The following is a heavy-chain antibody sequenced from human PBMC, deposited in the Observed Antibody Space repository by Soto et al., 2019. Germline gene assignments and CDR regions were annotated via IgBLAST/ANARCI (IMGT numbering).Heavy chain of an antibody. Sequence: QVQLVESGGGVVQPGRSLRLSCAASGFTFSSYGMHWVRQAPGKGLEWVAVISYDGSNKYYADSVKGRFTISRDNSKNTLYLQMNSLRAEDTAVYYCARGDSSSWPAYYYYGMDVWGQGTMVTVSS. CDR2: ISYDGSNK. V-gene: IGHV3-30*03. CDR1: GFTFSSYG. D-gene: IGHD6-13*01. CDR3: ARGDSSSWPAYYYYGMDV. J-gene: IGHJ6*02.